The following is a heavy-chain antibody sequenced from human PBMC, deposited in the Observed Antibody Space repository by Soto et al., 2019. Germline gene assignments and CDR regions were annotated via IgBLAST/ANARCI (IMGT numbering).Heavy chain of an antibody. CDR2: INPKSGRT. V-gene: IGHV1-2*04. D-gene: IGHD2-8*01. Sequence: ASVKVSCKASGYSFTDYHIHWVRQAPGQGLEWLGRINPKSGRTSTAQKFQGWVTMTRDRSISTVYMELTRLRSDDTAVYFCARGQSTHCSNGVCSLFYNHEMDVWGQGTTVTVSS. CDR3: ARGQSTHCSNGVCSLFYNHEMDV. J-gene: IGHJ6*02. CDR1: GYSFTDYH.